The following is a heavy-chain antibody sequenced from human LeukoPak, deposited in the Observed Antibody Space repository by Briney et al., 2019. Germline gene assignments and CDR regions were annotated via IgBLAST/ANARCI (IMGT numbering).Heavy chain of an antibody. CDR1: GGTFSNYA. Sequence: GASVKVSCKASGGTFSNYAINWVRQAPGQRLEWMGGITPIFGTANYVQKFQGRVTITADKSTRTAYMELSRLRSEDTAIYYCARASSDDTAMATPFAYWGQGTLVTVSS. J-gene: IGHJ4*02. CDR3: ARASSDDTAMATPFAY. V-gene: IGHV1-69*06. D-gene: IGHD5-18*01. CDR2: ITPIFGTA.